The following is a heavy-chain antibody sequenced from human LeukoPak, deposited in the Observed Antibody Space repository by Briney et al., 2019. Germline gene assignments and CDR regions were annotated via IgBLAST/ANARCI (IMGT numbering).Heavy chain of an antibody. CDR1: GFTVSSNY. D-gene: IGHD3-9*01. CDR2: IYSGGST. CDR3: ARGYYDILTGYYQDDAFDI. Sequence: GGSLRLSCAASGFTVSSNYMSWVRLAPGKGLEWVSVIYSGGSTYYADSVKGRFTISRDNSKNTLYLQMNSLRAEDTAVYYCARGYYDILTGYYQDDAFDIWGQGTMVTVSS. V-gene: IGHV3-66*01. J-gene: IGHJ3*02.